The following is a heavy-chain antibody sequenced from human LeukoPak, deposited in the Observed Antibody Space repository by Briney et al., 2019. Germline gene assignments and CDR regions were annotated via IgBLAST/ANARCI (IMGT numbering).Heavy chain of an antibody. Sequence: GGSLRLSCAASGFTFSSYWMHWVRQAPGEGLVWVSLIKSDGSSTSYADSVKGRFTISRDNAKNTLYLQINSLRAEDTAVYYCARDRGYSLDYWGQGTLVTVSS. CDR3: ARDRGYSLDY. D-gene: IGHD5-18*01. CDR2: IKSDGSST. CDR1: GFTFSSYW. V-gene: IGHV3-74*01. J-gene: IGHJ4*02.